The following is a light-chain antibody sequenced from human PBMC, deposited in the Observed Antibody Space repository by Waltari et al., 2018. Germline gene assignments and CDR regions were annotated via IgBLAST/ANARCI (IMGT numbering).Light chain of an antibody. CDR2: DVS. CDR1: QSLSGDY. V-gene: IGKV3-20*01. CDR3: QQYGNSPFA. Sequence: EFVLTQYTGTLSLSPGQRVTLSCRASQSLSGDYVAWYQQKPGQAPRLLFYDVSRRATGVPDRFSASGSGTDFTLTISRLEPGDFAVYYCQQYGNSPFAFGQGTRLEIK. J-gene: IGKJ5*01.